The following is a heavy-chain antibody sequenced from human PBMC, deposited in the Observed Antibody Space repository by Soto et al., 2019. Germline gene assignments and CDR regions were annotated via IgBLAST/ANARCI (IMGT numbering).Heavy chain of an antibody. CDR2: IYSGGST. V-gene: IGHV3-53*01. CDR1: GFTVSSNY. D-gene: IGHD3-22*01. Sequence: EVQLVESGGGLIQPGGSLRLSCAASGFTVSSNYMSWVRQAPGKGLEWVSVIYSGGSTYYADSVKGRFTISRDNSKNTLYLQMNGLRADDTAVYYCARDRVESGYPEYFQHWGQGTLVTVSS. J-gene: IGHJ1*01. CDR3: ARDRVESGYPEYFQH.